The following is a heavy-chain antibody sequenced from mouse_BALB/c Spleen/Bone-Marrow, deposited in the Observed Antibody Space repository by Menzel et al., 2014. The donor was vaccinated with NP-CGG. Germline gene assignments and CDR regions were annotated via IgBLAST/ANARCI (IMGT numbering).Heavy chain of an antibody. V-gene: IGHV1-4*01. Sequence: VQLVESGAELARPGASVKMSCKASGYTFTYYTMYWVKQRPGQGLEWIGYINPNSDYTNYNQKFKDKATLTADKSSSTACMQLSSLTSEDSAVYYCAREVYGSWFAYWGQGTLVTVSA. D-gene: IGHD2-2*01. J-gene: IGHJ3*01. CDR1: GYTFTYYT. CDR3: AREVYGSWFAY. CDR2: INPNSDYT.